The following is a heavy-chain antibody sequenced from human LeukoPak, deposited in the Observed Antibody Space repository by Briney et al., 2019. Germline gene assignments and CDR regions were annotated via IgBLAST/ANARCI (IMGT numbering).Heavy chain of an antibody. CDR1: GFTVSSNY. Sequence: AGGSLRLSCAASGFTVSSNYMSWVRQAPGKGLEWVSVIYSGGSTYYADSVKGRFTISRDNSKNTLYLQMNSLRAEDTAVYYCARDQVGGYYYDSSGYPSGGMDVWGQGTTVTVSS. CDR3: ARDQVGGYYYDSSGYPSGGMDV. J-gene: IGHJ6*02. CDR2: IYSGGST. V-gene: IGHV3-66*01. D-gene: IGHD3-22*01.